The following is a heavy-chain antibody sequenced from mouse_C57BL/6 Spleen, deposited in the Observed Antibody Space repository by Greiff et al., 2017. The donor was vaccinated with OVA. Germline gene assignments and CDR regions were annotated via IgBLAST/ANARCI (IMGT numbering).Heavy chain of an antibody. Sequence: QVQLQQPGTELVKPGASVKLSCKASGYTFTSYWMHWVKQRPGQGLEWIGNINPSNGGTNYNEKFKSKATLTVDKSASTAYMPLSSLISEHSAVYYGARSRGENKPYGYYAMDYWGQGTSVTVSS. CDR1: GYTFTSYW. D-gene: IGHD1-1*02. V-gene: IGHV1-53*01. CDR3: ARSRGENKPYGYYAMDY. J-gene: IGHJ4*01. CDR2: INPSNGGT.